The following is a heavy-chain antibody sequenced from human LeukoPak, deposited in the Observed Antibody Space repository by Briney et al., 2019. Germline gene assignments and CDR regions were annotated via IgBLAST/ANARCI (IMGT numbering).Heavy chain of an antibody. Sequence: LQTLSLTCTVSVVSLCSSDSSWVWVRAPPGEGLEWGVSIYYGGTTHYNPSLKSRVTVSVDTSKNQFSLSLTSVTAADTAVYYCARRGLVVVPLWGQGTLVTVSS. D-gene: IGHD2-21*01. CDR3: ARRGLVVVPL. CDR2: IYYGGTT. CDR1: VVSLCSSDSS. V-gene: IGHV4-39*01. J-gene: IGHJ4*02.